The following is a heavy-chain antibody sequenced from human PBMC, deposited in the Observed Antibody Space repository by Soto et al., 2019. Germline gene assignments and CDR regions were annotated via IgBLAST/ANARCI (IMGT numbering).Heavy chain of an antibody. CDR1: GGIFSNFA. Sequence: QVQLVQSGAEVKKPGSSVKVSCKASGGIFSNFAFNWMRQAPGQGLEWMGGIIPTLGTPHYAQKFLGRVTITADESTRTVYMEISSLTVEDTAVYYCARVGLGPYDYWGQETLVIVSS. CDR2: IIPTLGTP. CDR3: ARVGLGPYDY. D-gene: IGHD6-19*01. J-gene: IGHJ4*02. V-gene: IGHV1-69*01.